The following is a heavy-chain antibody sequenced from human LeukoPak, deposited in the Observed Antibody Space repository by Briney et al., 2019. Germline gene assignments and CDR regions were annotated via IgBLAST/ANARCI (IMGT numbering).Heavy chain of an antibody. Sequence: GGSLRLSCAAPGFTFSSYWIHWVRQAPGKGLGWVSRINRDGSSTDYADSVKGRFTISRDNAKNALYLQMNSLRVEDTAVYYCARVGSSSVYYYYYYMDVWGKGTTVTVSS. J-gene: IGHJ6*03. D-gene: IGHD6-13*01. V-gene: IGHV3-74*01. CDR3: ARVGSSSVYYYYYYMDV. CDR2: INRDGSST. CDR1: GFTFSSYW.